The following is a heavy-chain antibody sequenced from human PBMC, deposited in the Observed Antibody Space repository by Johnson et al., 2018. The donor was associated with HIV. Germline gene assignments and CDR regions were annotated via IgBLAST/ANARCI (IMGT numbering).Heavy chain of an antibody. CDR2: LGTAGDP. V-gene: IGHV3-13*05. Sequence: VQLVESGGGLIQPGGSLGLYCAASGFTFSNHDMYWVRQPTGKGLEWVSGLGTAGDPYYAGSLKGRFTFSSEDAKKSLYLQMNSLKTEDTAVYYCTTDGWELLHFRAKTPDAFDIWGQGTMVTVSS. D-gene: IGHD1-26*01. CDR3: TTDGWELLHFRAKTPDAFDI. CDR1: GFTFSNHD. J-gene: IGHJ3*02.